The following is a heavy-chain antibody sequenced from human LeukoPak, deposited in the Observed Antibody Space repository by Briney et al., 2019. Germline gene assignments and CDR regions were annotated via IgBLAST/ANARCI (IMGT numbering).Heavy chain of an antibody. CDR1: GFTFSDYY. V-gene: IGHV3-11*04. Sequence: GGSLRLSCAASGFTFSDYYMSWIRQAPGKGLEWVSYISSSGSTIYYADPVKGRFTISRDNAKNSLYLQMNSLRAEDTAVYYCARDRDYGDTVFDYWGQGTLVTVSS. CDR2: ISSSGSTI. D-gene: IGHD4-17*01. J-gene: IGHJ4*02. CDR3: ARDRDYGDTVFDY.